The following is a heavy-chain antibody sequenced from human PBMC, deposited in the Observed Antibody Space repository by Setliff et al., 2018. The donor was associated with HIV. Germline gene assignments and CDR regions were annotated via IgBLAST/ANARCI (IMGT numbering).Heavy chain of an antibody. Sequence: ASVKVSCKASGYSFTAYHMHWVRPAPGQGLEWMGWINPNSGGTNYAQKFQGRVTMTRDTSIITAYMELSSLTSADTAVYYCARDTVKATFSDYWGQGTLVTVSS. V-gene: IGHV1-2*02. J-gene: IGHJ4*02. CDR1: GYSFTAYH. CDR3: ARDTVKATFSDY. D-gene: IGHD4-17*01. CDR2: INPNSGGT.